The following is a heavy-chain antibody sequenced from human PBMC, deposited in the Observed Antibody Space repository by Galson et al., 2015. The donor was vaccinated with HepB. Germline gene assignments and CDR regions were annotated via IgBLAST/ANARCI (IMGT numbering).Heavy chain of an antibody. V-gene: IGHV3-9*01. CDR1: GFTFDDYA. D-gene: IGHD6-13*01. CDR3: AKDMEGIAAAGTTPVVFDY. J-gene: IGHJ4*02. Sequence: SLRLSCAASGFTFDDYAMHWVRQAPGKGLEWVSGISWNSGSIGYADSVKGRFTISRDNAKNSLYLQMNSLRAEDTALYYCAKDMEGIAAAGTTPVVFDYWGQGTLVTVSS. CDR2: ISWNSGSI.